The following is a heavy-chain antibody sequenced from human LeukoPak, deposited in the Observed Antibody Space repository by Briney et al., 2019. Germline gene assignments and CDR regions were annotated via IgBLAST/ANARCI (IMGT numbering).Heavy chain of an antibody. CDR2: IYHSGST. Sequence: SETLSLTCAVSGGSISSSNWWSWVRQPPGKGLEWIGEIYHSGSTNYNPSLKSRVTISVDKSKNQFSLRLSSVTAADTAVYYCARGLSSSWSHFGYWGQGTLVSVSS. CDR3: ARGLSSSWSHFGY. CDR1: GGSISSSNW. J-gene: IGHJ4*02. D-gene: IGHD6-13*01. V-gene: IGHV4-4*02.